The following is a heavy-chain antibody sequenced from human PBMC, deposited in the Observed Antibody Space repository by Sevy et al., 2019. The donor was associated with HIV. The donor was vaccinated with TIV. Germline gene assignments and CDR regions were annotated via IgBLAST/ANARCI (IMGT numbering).Heavy chain of an antibody. J-gene: IGHJ5*02. Sequence: ASVKVSRKASGYTFTSYGISWVRQAPGQGLEWMGWISAYNGNTNYAQKLQGRVTMTTDTSTSTAYMELRSLRSDDTAVYYCARDEAGYSYYDFWSGYYTWFDPWGQGTLVTVSS. D-gene: IGHD3-3*01. CDR3: ARDEAGYSYYDFWSGYYTWFDP. CDR1: GYTFTSYG. CDR2: ISAYNGNT. V-gene: IGHV1-18*01.